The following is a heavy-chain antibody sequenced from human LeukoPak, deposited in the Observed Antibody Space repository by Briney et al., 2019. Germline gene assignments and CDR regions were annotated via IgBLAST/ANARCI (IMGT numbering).Heavy chain of an antibody. J-gene: IGHJ4*02. CDR2: IHHSGST. D-gene: IGHD2-15*01. Sequence: SETLSLTCAVSGYSISSGYYWGWIRQPPGKGLEWIGSIHHSGSTYYNPSLKSRVTISVDTSKNLFSLNMSSVTAADTAVYYCARLIYCSGGNCNLGYFDYWGQGTLVTVSS. CDR1: GYSISSGYY. CDR3: ARLIYCSGGNCNLGYFDY. V-gene: IGHV4-38-2*01.